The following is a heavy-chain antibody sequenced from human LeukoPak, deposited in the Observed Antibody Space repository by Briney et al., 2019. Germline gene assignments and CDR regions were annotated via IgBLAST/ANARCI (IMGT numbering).Heavy chain of an antibody. D-gene: IGHD4-11*01. CDR2: IYYSGST. CDR1: GGSISSYY. CDR3: ARVPGEGNYVRPVAGYFHH. Sequence: PWETLSLSCTVSGGSISSYYLSWIRQPPGKGLEWIAYIYYSGSTNYNPSLKSRVTISVDTSKNQFSLTLSCVTAADTVVYHCARVPGEGNYVRPVAGYFHHGGQGTLVTVSS. J-gene: IGHJ4*02. V-gene: IGHV4-59*01.